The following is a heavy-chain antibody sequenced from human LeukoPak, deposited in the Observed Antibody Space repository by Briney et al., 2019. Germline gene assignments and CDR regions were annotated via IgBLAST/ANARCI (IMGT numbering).Heavy chain of an antibody. CDR3: ARDLNRIVYMATETYPMDV. J-gene: IGHJ6*02. V-gene: IGHV3-33*08. D-gene: IGHD5-24*01. CDR1: GFTVSSNY. CDR2: IWYDGSNK. Sequence: PGGSLRLSCAASGFTVSSNYMSWVRQAPGKGLEWVAVIWYDGSNKFYGDSVRGRFTVSRDTSKNTVYLQMNSLGVEDTAVYYCARDLNRIVYMATETYPMDVWGQGTTVTVSS.